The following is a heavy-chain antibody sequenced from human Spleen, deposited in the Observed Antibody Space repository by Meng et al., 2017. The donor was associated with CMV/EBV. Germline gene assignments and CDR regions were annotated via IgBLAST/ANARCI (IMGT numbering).Heavy chain of an antibody. D-gene: IGHD5-12*01. Sequence: ASVKVSCKASGYTFTSYGISWVRQAPGQGLEWMGWINPNTDATDYAQKFQGRVTVTRDTSMSTVYMELSGLRSDDRAVYYCARGKRGGGYESLDYWGQGTPVTVSS. CDR1: GYTFTSYG. CDR3: ARGKRGGGYESLDY. V-gene: IGHV1-2*02. J-gene: IGHJ4*02. CDR2: INPNTDAT.